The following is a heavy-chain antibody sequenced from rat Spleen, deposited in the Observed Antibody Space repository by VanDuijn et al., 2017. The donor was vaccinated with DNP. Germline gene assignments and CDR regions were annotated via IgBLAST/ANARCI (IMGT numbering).Heavy chain of an antibody. CDR1: GFTFSNFG. V-gene: IGHV5-19*01. CDR3: AREQHYHFDY. CDR2: ITNSGHST. J-gene: IGHJ2*01. Sequence: EVQLVESGGGLVQPGRSLKLSCAASGFTFSNFGMAWVRQAPTKGLEWVAYITNSGHSTYYRDSVKGRFTISRDNAKSSLYLQMNSLKSEDTATYYCAREQHYHFDYWGQGVMVTVSS. D-gene: IGHD1-4*01.